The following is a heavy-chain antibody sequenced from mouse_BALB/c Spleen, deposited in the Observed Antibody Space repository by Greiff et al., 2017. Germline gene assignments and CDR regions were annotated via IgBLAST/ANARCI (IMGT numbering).Heavy chain of an antibody. CDR2: IDPANGNT. CDR3: ARQLGLPYYAMDY. J-gene: IGHJ4*01. V-gene: IGHV14-3*02. CDR1: GFTFKDTY. Sequence: VQLKESGAELVKPGASVKLSCTASGFTFKDTYMHWVKQRPEQGLEWIGRIDPANGNTKYDQKFQSLATITADTSSNIAYLQLSSLTSEDTAVYYCARQLGLPYYAMDYWGQGTSVTVSS. D-gene: IGHD3-1*01.